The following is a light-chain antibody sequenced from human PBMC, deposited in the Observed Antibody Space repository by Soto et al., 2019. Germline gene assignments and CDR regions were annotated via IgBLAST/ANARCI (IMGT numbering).Light chain of an antibody. CDR3: QQYGSSGT. Sequence: EIVMTQSPATLSVSPGERATLSCRASQSVSSRLAWYQQKRGQAPRLLIYDASTRATGIPARFSGSGSGTDFTLTISRLEPEDFAVYYCQQYGSSGTCGQGTKVDI. V-gene: IGKV3-15*01. CDR1: QSVSSR. CDR2: DAS. J-gene: IGKJ1*01.